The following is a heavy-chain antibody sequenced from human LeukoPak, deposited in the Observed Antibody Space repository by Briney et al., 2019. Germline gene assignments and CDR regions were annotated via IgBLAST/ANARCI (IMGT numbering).Heavy chain of an antibody. D-gene: IGHD1-14*01. CDR3: ARFRGVITSNNWFDP. CDR1: GGTFSSYA. Sequence: GASVKVSCKASGGTFSSYAISWVRQAPGQRLEWMGGIIPIFGTANYAQKFQGRVTITTDESTSTAYMELSSLRSEDTAVYYCARFRGVITSNNWFDPWGQGTLVTVSS. J-gene: IGHJ5*02. CDR2: IIPIFGTA. V-gene: IGHV1-69*05.